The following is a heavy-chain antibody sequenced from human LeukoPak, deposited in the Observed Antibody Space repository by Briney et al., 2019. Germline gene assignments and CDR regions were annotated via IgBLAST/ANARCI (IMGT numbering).Heavy chain of an antibody. CDR3: ARDPRSSSSYRFDY. V-gene: IGHV3-33*01. CDR2: IWNDGSNK. J-gene: IGHJ4*02. D-gene: IGHD6-6*01. CDR1: GFIFSSYG. Sequence: PGGSLRLSCAASGFIFSSYGMHWVRQAPGKGLEWVAVIWNDGSNKYYADSVKGRFTISRGNSKNTLYLQMNSLRAEDTAVYHCARDPRSSSSYRFDYWGQGTLVTVTS.